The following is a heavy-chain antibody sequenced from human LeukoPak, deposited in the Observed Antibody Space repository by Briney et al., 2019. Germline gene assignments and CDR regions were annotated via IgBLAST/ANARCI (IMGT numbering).Heavy chain of an antibody. J-gene: IGHJ4*02. V-gene: IGHV3-23*01. CDR1: GLTFSTYS. CDR2: IYNSGAKI. Sequence: GGSLRLSCAVSGLTFSTYSMTWVRQGPGKGLEWVSSIYNSGAKIFYADSVKGRFTISRDNSKNMLYLQMNSLRVEDTAVHYCAKDVAPDSGWDLDYWGQGTLVTVSS. D-gene: IGHD6-19*01. CDR3: AKDVAPDSGWDLDY.